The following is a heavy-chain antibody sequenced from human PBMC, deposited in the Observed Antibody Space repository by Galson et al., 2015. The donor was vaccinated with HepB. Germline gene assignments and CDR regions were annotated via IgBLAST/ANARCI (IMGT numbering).Heavy chain of an antibody. J-gene: IGHJ4*02. Sequence: CAISGDSVSSNSAAWNWIRQSPSRGLEWLGRTYYRSKRYNDYAVSVKSRITINPDTSKNQFSLRLNSVTPEDTAVYYCARDREAVVTPGTFDYWGQGTLVTVSS. D-gene: IGHD6-19*01. CDR3: ARDREAVVTPGTFDY. V-gene: IGHV6-1*01. CDR2: TYYRSKRYN. CDR1: GDSVSSNSAA.